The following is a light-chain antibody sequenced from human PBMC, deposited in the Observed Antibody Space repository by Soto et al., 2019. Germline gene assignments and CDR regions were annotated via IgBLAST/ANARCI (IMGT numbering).Light chain of an antibody. J-gene: IGKJ4*01. CDR1: QNIGRY. Sequence: EIVLTQSPATLSLSPGERATLSCRASQNIGRYLAWYQQTPGQVPRLLIYDVSDRATGIPARFSGSGSGTYFTLTISSLEPEDFAVYFWQQRMSWPLTFGGGTKVEIK. V-gene: IGKV3-11*01. CDR3: QQRMSWPLT. CDR2: DVS.